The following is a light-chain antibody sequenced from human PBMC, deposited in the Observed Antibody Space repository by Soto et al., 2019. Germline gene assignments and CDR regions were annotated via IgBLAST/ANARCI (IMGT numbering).Light chain of an antibody. Sequence: EIVLTQSPGTLSLSPGERATLSCRASQSVSSSSLAWYQQKPGQAPRLLIYEASTRATGVPARFSGSGSETEFTLSISSLQSEDFAVYYCQQYNKWPPITFGQGTRLEIK. CDR3: QQYNKWPPIT. J-gene: IGKJ5*01. CDR1: QSVSSS. V-gene: IGKV3-15*01. CDR2: EAS.